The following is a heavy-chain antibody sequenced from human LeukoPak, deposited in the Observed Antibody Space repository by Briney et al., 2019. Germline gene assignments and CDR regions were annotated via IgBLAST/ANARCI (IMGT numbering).Heavy chain of an antibody. D-gene: IGHD6-6*01. CDR2: ISWNSGSI. Sequence: GGSLRLSCAASGFTFDDFAMHWVRQVPGKGLEWVSGISWNSGSIDYADSVKGRFTISRDNAKNSLYLQMNSLRAEDTALYYCAKSRILGLAARFDVWGQGTTATVSS. J-gene: IGHJ6*02. V-gene: IGHV3-9*01. CDR3: AKSRILGLAARFDV. CDR1: GFTFDDFA.